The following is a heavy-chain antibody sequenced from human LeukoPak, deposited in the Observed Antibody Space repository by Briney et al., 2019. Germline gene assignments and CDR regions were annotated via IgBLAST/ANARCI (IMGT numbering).Heavy chain of an antibody. V-gene: IGHV1-2*02. D-gene: IGHD2-8*01. CDR2: INPNSGGT. Sequence: GASVTVSCKASGYTFTVYYMHWVRQAPGQGLEWMGWINPNSGGTNYAQKFQGRVTMTRDTSISTAYMELSRLRSDDTAVYYCARGYCTNGVCFHMDVRGKGTTVTVSS. CDR1: GYTFTVYY. CDR3: ARGYCTNGVCFHMDV. J-gene: IGHJ6*03.